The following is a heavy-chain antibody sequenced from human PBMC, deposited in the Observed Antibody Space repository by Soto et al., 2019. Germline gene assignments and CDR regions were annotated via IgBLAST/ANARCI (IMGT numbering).Heavy chain of an antibody. CDR3: ARISGYCSSTSCYGFDP. Sequence: ASVKVSCKASGGTFSSYTISWVRQAPGQGLEWMGRIIPILGIANYAQKFQGRVTITADKSTSTAYMELSSLRSEDTAVYYCARISGYCSSTSCYGFDPWGQGTLVTVSS. J-gene: IGHJ5*02. CDR2: IIPILGIA. D-gene: IGHD2-2*01. CDR1: GGTFSSYT. V-gene: IGHV1-69*02.